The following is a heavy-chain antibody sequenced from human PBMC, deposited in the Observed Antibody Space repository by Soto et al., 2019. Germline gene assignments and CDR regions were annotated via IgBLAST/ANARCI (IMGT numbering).Heavy chain of an antibody. Sequence: PSETLSLTCTVSGGSISSYYWSWIRQPPGKGLEWSGYIYYSGSTYYNPSLKSRVTISVDTSKNQFSLKLSSVTAADTAVYYCARDVISSPYYYYYYGMDVWGQGTLVTVSS. CDR2: IYYSGST. V-gene: IGHV4-59*12. D-gene: IGHD6-13*01. CDR1: GGSISSYY. J-gene: IGHJ6*02. CDR3: ARDVISSPYYYYYYGMDV.